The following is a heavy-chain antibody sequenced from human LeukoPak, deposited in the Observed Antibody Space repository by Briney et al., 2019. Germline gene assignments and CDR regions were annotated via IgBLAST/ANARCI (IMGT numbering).Heavy chain of an antibody. CDR1: GGSISSSY. D-gene: IGHD2-2*01. J-gene: IGHJ4*02. CDR2: VYYSGST. Sequence: SETLSLTCTVSGGSISSSYWSWIRQPPGKGLEWLGYVYYSGSTNYNPSLKSRVTMSVDTSKSQFSLKLSSVTAADTAVYYCARAASLDYWGQGILVTVSS. CDR3: ARAASLDY. V-gene: IGHV4-59*01.